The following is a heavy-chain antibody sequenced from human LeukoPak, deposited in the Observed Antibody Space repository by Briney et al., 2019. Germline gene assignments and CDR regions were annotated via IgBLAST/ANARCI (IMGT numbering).Heavy chain of an antibody. CDR1: GFTFDDYA. V-gene: IGHV3-9*03. CDR3: AKGQQWELLGTLDY. Sequence: GRSLRLSCAASGFTFDDYAMHWVRQAPGKGLEWVSGISWNSGSIGYADSVKGRFTISRDNAKNSLYLQMNSLRAEDMALYYCAKGQQWELLGTLDYWGQGTLVTVSS. CDR2: ISWNSGSI. D-gene: IGHD1-26*01. J-gene: IGHJ4*02.